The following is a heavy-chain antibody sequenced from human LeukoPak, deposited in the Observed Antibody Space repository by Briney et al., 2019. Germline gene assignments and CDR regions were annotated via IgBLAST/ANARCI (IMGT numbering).Heavy chain of an antibody. CDR2: ISGSGGST. D-gene: IGHD2-15*01. Sequence: PGGSLRLSCAASGFTFSSYAMSWVRQAPGKGLEWVSAISGSGGSTYYADSVKGRFTISRDNSKNTLYLQMNSLRAEDTAVYYCAKDLLIQNVRLNYYYYGMDVRGQGTTVTVSS. CDR1: GFTFSSYA. V-gene: IGHV3-23*01. CDR3: AKDLLIQNVRLNYYYYGMDV. J-gene: IGHJ6*02.